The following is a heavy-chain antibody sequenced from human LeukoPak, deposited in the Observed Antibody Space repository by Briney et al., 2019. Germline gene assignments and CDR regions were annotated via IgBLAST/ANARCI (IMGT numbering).Heavy chain of an antibody. J-gene: IGHJ4*02. CDR2: IYPGSDA. V-gene: IGHV5-51*01. CDR1: GYSFTTYW. Sequence: GESLKISCKGSGYSFTTYWIAWVRQMPGKCLEGMGIIYPGSDARYSAAFQGQVTMSADKSPSTAYLQWSSLKASATAMYFCVSQHDYVTNLPHYWGQGTLVTVSS. D-gene: IGHD3-16*01. CDR3: VSQHDYVTNLPHY.